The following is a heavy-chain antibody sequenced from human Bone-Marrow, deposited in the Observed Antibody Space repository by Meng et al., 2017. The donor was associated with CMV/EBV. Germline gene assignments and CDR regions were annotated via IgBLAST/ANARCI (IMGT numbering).Heavy chain of an antibody. CDR2: LYYSGST. V-gene: IGHV4-59*01. J-gene: IGHJ4*02. Sequence: SGTLSLTCTVSAGSISSYYWSWIRQPPGNGLEWIGYLYYSGSTNYNPSLKSRVTISVDTSKNQFSLKLTSVTAADTAVYYCARALYYYDSSGYYSGYFDYWGQGTLVTVSS. CDR3: ARALYYYDSSGYYSGYFDY. CDR1: AGSISSYY. D-gene: IGHD3-22*01.